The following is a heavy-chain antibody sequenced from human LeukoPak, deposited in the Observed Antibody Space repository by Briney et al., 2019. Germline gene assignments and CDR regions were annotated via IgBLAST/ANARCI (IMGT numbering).Heavy chain of an antibody. D-gene: IGHD2-2*01. CDR3: ARDQWEYCSSTSCSLLYWYFDL. CDR1: GGSISSYY. CDR2: IYYSGST. V-gene: IGHV4-59*12. Sequence: SETLSLTCTVSGGSISSYYWSWIRQPPGKGLEWIGYIYYSGSTNYNPSLKSRVTISVDTSKNQFSLKLSSVTAADTAVYYCARDQWEYCSSTSCSLLYWYFDLWGRGTLVTVSS. J-gene: IGHJ2*01.